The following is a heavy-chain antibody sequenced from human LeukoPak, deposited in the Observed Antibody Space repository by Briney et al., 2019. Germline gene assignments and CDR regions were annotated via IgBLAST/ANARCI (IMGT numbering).Heavy chain of an antibody. Sequence: PSETLSLTCSVSGDSIIGYYWGWIRQPPGKGLEWIGNIYYSGSTYYNPSLKSRVTISVDTSKNQFSLKLSSVTAADTAVYYCARVGGTTLGAYYYYMDVWGKGTTVTVSS. V-gene: IGHV4-39*07. J-gene: IGHJ6*03. CDR3: ARVGGTTLGAYYYYMDV. CDR2: IYYSGST. CDR1: GDSIIGYY. D-gene: IGHD1-7*01.